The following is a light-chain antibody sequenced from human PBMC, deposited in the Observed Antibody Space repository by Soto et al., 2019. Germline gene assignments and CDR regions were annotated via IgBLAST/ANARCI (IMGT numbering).Light chain of an antibody. J-gene: IGKJ1*01. CDR1: QSVSSY. V-gene: IGKV3-11*01. CDR2: DAS. Sequence: EIVLTQSPATLSFSPGERATLSCRASQSVSSYLAWYQQKPGQAPRLLISDASNRATGIPARFSGSGSGTDSTLTISSIEPEDFAVYYCQQRSNWRPWTFGQGTKVEIK. CDR3: QQRSNWRPWT.